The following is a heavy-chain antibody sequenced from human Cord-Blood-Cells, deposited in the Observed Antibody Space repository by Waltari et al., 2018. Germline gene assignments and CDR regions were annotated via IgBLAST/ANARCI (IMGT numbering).Heavy chain of an antibody. V-gene: IGHV4-39*01. CDR2: IYYRGAP. CDR1: GGSISSSSYY. D-gene: IGHD2-2*02. Sequence: QLQLQESGPGLVKPSETLSLTCTVSGGSISSSSYYWGWIRQPPGKGLEWIGSIYYRGAPYTNRSLRSTVTLSVDTSTNQSSLQLSSVTAADTAVYYCARAYCSSTSCYTTFDIWGQGTMVTVSS. J-gene: IGHJ3*02. CDR3: ARAYCSSTSCYTTFDI.